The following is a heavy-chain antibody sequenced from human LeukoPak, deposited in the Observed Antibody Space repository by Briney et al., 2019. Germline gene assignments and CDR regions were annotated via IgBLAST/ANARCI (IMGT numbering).Heavy chain of an antibody. CDR3: ARDTSLAYDYVWGSYRYGLYFDY. D-gene: IGHD3-16*02. V-gene: IGHV4-39*07. J-gene: IGHJ4*02. CDR1: GGSISSSSYY. Sequence: SETLSLTCTVSGGSISSSSYYWGWIRQPPGKGLEWIGSIYYSGSTYYNPSLKSRVTISVDTSKSQFSLKLSSVTAADTAVYYCARDTSLAYDYVWGSYRYGLYFDYWGQGTLVTVSS. CDR2: IYYSGST.